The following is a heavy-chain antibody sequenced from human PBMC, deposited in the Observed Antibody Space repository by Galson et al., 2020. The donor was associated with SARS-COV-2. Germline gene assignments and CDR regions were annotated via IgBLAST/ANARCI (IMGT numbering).Heavy chain of an antibody. V-gene: IGHV7-4-1*02. CDR2: INTNTGNP. J-gene: IGHJ4*02. CDR1: GHTFNNYA. D-gene: IGHD3-10*01. CDR3: ARGAGAWFGELLDY. Sequence: ASVKDSCKASGHTFNNYALHWVRQAPGHGLERMAWINTNTGNPPYAQAFTGRFVFSLDTSVSTAYLQINSLKAEDTAVYYCARGAGAWFGELLDYWGQGTLVTVSS.